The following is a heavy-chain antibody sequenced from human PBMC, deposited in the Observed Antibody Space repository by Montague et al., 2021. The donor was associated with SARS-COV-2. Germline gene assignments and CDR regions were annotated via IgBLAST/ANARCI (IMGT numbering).Heavy chain of an antibody. D-gene: IGHD2-15*01. J-gene: IGHJ4*02. CDR2: FNHSGRT. CDR3: ARGRGGGSGSHFDY. Sequence: SETLSLTCAVYGGSFSGYSWSWIRQPPGKGPEWIGEFNHSGRTNYNPSLTSRVTISVDTSTKQFSLKLSFVTAADTAVYYCARGRGGGSGSHFDYWGQGTLVTVSS. V-gene: IGHV4-34*01. CDR1: GGSFSGYS.